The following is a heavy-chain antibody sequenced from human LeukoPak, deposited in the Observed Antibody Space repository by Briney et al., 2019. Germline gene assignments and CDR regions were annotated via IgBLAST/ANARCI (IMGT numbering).Heavy chain of an antibody. D-gene: IGHD1-14*01. CDR1: GASTSTYY. CDR2: IDTSGGT. J-gene: IGHJ4*02. CDR3: ARHVRTGTPTTFDY. V-gene: IGHV4-4*09. Sequence: SETLSLTCTVSGASTSTYYRSWIRQPLGKGLEWIGYIDTSGGTNYNPSLKSRATISGDTSKNQFSLRVRSVTAADTAFYYCARHVRTGTPTTFDYWGQGTLVTVSS.